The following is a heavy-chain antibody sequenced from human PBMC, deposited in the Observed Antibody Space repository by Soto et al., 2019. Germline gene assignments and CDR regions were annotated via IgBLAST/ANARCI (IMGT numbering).Heavy chain of an antibody. CDR3: ARDRVVVVPAAMSRQQNYYYYGMDV. D-gene: IGHD2-2*01. J-gene: IGHJ6*02. CDR1: GFIFSRSA. Sequence: GGSLRLSCAASGFIFSRSAMNWVRQAPGKGLEWVSSISSSSSYIYYADSVKGRFTISRDNAKNSLYLQMNSLRAEDTAVYYCARDRVVVVPAAMSRQQNYYYYGMDVWGQGTTVTVSS. CDR2: ISSSSSYI. V-gene: IGHV3-21*04.